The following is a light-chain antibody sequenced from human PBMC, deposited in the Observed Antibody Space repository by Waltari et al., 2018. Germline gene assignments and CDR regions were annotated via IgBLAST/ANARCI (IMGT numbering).Light chain of an antibody. Sequence: EIVLTQSPATLSLSPGETATLSCRASQSVSTYLAWYQQKPGQAPRLLIYDASNRATGIPTRFSGSGSGTDLTLTISSLEPEDFAVYFCQQRSNWPPNFGQGTRLEIK. CDR1: QSVSTY. V-gene: IGKV3-11*01. J-gene: IGKJ5*01. CDR3: QQRSNWPPN. CDR2: DAS.